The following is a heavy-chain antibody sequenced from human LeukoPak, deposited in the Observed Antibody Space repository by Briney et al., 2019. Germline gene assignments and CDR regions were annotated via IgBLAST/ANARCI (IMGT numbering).Heavy chain of an antibody. Sequence: SETLSLTCAVSGDSFSSHYWTWIRQFPGTGLEWIGYISHIGITNYNPSLKSRVTISIDTSKNQLSLKLRSVTAADTAVYYCARDLVTVTKGFDIWGQGTMVSVSS. CDR1: GDSFSSHY. CDR3: ARDLVTVTKGFDI. V-gene: IGHV4-59*11. D-gene: IGHD4-17*01. J-gene: IGHJ3*02. CDR2: ISHIGIT.